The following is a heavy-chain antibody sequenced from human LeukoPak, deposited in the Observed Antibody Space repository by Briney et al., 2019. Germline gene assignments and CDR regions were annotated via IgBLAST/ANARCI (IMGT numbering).Heavy chain of an antibody. CDR3: AREFRTMIVAAVYDY. Sequence: GGSLRLSCAASGFTFSSYSRNWVRQAPGKGLEWVSSISSSSSYIYYEASAQGRFTLSRDTTTNSLYLQMKSLRAEDTAVYYCAREFRTMIVAAVYDYWGEGSLVTVSS. CDR1: GFTFSSYS. J-gene: IGHJ4*02. CDR2: ISSSSSYI. V-gene: IGHV3-21*01. D-gene: IGHD3-22*01.